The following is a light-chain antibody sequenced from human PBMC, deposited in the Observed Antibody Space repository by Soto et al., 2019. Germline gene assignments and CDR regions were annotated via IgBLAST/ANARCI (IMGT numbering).Light chain of an antibody. V-gene: IGKV1-39*01. Sequence: DIQMTQSPSSLSASVGDRVTITCRASQSISSYLNWYQQKPGKAPKLLIYAASSLQSGGPSRFSGSGSGTDFTHTISSLQPEDFATYYCQQSYSTPDTFGQGTKLEIK. J-gene: IGKJ2*01. CDR1: QSISSY. CDR3: QQSYSTPDT. CDR2: AAS.